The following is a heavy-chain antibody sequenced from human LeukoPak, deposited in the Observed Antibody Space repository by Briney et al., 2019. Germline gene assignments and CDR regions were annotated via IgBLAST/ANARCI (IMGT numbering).Heavy chain of an antibody. CDR2: FSHSGDDT. D-gene: IGHD3-22*01. Sequence: PGGSLRLSCAASGFTLSSYAMNWVRQAPGKGLEWASTFSHSGDDTYYAASVKGRFTISRDNSKNTLYLQMNSLRAADTAVYYCAKHDSSSYFWGQGALVTVSS. V-gene: IGHV3-23*01. CDR1: GFTLSSYA. J-gene: IGHJ4*02. CDR3: AKHDSSSYF.